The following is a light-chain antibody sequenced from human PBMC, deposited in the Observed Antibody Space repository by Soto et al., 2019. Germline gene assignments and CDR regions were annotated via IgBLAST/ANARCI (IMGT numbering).Light chain of an antibody. CDR1: SSDVGSYNL. Sequence: QSVLTQPASVSGSPGQSITISCTGTSSDVGSYNLVSWYQQHPGKAPKLMIYEGSKRPSGVSNRFSGSKSGNTASLTISGLQAEDEADYCCCSYAGSSPLFGGGTKVTVL. J-gene: IGLJ2*01. V-gene: IGLV2-23*01. CDR2: EGS. CDR3: CSYAGSSPL.